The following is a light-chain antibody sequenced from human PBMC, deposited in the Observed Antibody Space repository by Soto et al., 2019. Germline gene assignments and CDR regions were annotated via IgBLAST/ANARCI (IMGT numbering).Light chain of an antibody. Sequence: QSALTQPPSASGSPGQSVTVSCSGTSSDVGGYNFVSWYQQHPGKAPKLIIYEVTKRPSGVPDRFSGSKSGNTASLTVSGLQVEDEADYYCSSYAGTSYVFGTGTKLTVL. V-gene: IGLV2-8*01. J-gene: IGLJ1*01. CDR3: SSYAGTSYV. CDR2: EVT. CDR1: SSDVGGYNF.